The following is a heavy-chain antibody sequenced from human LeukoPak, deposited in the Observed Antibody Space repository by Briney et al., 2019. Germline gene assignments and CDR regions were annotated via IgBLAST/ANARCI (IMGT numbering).Heavy chain of an antibody. CDR3: AKCTGYYDSSGYYSY. CDR2: ISGSGGST. CDR1: GFTFSSYA. Sequence: GGSLRLSCAASGFTFSSYAMSWVRQAPGKGLEWVSAISGSGGSTYYADSVKGRFTISRDNSKNTLYLQMNSLRAEDTAVYYCAKCTGYYDSSGYYSYWGQETLVTVSS. J-gene: IGHJ4*02. D-gene: IGHD3-22*01. V-gene: IGHV3-23*01.